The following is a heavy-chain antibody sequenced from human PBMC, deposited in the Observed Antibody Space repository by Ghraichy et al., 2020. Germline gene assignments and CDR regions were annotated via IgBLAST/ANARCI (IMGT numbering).Heavy chain of an antibody. D-gene: IGHD5-24*01. V-gene: IGHV4-59*08. Sequence: SETLSLTCTVSGGSISSYYWSWIRQPPGKGLEWIGYIYYSGSTNYNPSLKSRVTISVDTSKNQFSLKLSSVTAADTAVYYCARHRWLQEGYYFDYWGQGTLVTVSS. CDR2: IYYSGST. J-gene: IGHJ4*02. CDR3: ARHRWLQEGYYFDY. CDR1: GGSISSYY.